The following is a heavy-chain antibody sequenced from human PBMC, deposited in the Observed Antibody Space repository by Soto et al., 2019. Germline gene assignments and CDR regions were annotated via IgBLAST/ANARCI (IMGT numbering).Heavy chain of an antibody. V-gene: IGHV1-3*01. D-gene: IGHD2-8*01. J-gene: IGHJ6*02. CDR1: GYTFKAYA. CDR2: IISRNAKT. CDR3: AREWAERTDFGVLSPSFGMDA. Sequence: ASLKVSCKGSGYTFKAYAMHWVRQAPGHRLEWRGWIISRNAKTKYSQKFQDRVTITSDTSATTAYMELRSLGSEDTAVYYCAREWAERTDFGVLSPSFGMDAWG.